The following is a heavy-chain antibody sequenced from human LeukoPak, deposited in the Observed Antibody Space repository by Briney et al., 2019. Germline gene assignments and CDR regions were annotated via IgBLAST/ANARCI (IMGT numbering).Heavy chain of an antibody. D-gene: IGHD5-24*01. Sequence: SQTLSLTCVISGDSVASNSTACNWIRQSPSRGLEWLGRTYYRSKWYNDYAVSVKSRITINPDTSKNQFSLQLNSVTPEDTAVYYCARGGQGDGYSADEAFDFWGQGTMVTVS. J-gene: IGHJ3*01. CDR2: TYYRSKWYN. V-gene: IGHV6-1*01. CDR3: ARGGQGDGYSADEAFDF. CDR1: GDSVASNSTA.